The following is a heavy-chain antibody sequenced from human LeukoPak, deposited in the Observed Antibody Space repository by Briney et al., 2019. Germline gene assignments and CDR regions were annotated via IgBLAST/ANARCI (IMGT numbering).Heavy chain of an antibody. J-gene: IGHJ4*02. Sequence: GESLKISCKGSGYSFTSYWIGWVRQMPEKGLEWMGIIYPGDSDTRYSLSFQGQVTISADKSISTAYLQWSSLKASDTAMYYCARHRDCSSTSCSHLDYWGQGTLVTVSS. V-gene: IGHV5-51*01. CDR1: GYSFTSYW. D-gene: IGHD2-2*01. CDR2: IYPGDSDT. CDR3: ARHRDCSSTSCSHLDY.